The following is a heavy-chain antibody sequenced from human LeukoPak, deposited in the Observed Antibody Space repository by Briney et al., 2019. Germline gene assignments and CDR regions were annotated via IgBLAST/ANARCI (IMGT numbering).Heavy chain of an antibody. CDR2: ISGSGGST. Sequence: GGSLRLSCAASGFTFSSYAMSWVRQAPGKGLEWVSAISGSGGSTYYADSVKGRFTISRDNSKNTLYLQMNSLRAEDTAVYYCAKDRIVVVPAAIGGFDYWGQGTLVTVSS. J-gene: IGHJ4*02. D-gene: IGHD2-2*01. CDR1: GFTFSSYA. V-gene: IGHV3-23*01. CDR3: AKDRIVVVPAAIGGFDY.